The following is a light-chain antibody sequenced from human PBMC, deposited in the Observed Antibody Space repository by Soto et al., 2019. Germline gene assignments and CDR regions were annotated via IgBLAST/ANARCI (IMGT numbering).Light chain of an antibody. CDR1: SSDVGAYNY. Sequence: QSALTQPPSASGSPGQSVTISCTGTSSDVGAYNYVSWYQQHPGKAPKLMIYEVSKRPSGVPDRFSGSKSGNTASLTVSGLQAEDEADYYCISYAGSNTGVFGTGTKLTVL. CDR3: ISYAGSNTGV. J-gene: IGLJ1*01. CDR2: EVS. V-gene: IGLV2-8*01.